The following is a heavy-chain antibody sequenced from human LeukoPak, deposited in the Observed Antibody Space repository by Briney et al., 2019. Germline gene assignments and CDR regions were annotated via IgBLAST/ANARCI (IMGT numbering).Heavy chain of an antibody. J-gene: IGHJ5*02. V-gene: IGHV4-30-4*01. Sequence: SETLSLTCTVSGGSISSGDYYWSWIRQPPGKGLEWIGYIYYSGSTYYNPSLKSRVTISVDTSKNQFSLKLSSVTAADTAVYYCARHVPTMVRGVIITTQLLNWFDPWGQGTLVTVSS. D-gene: IGHD3-10*01. CDR1: GGSISSGDYY. CDR3: ARHVPTMVRGVIITTQLLNWFDP. CDR2: IYYSGST.